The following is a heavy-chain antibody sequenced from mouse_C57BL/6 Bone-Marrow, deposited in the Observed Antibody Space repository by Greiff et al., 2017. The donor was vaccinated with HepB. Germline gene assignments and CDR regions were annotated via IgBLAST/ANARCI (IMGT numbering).Heavy chain of an antibody. Sequence: VQLQQSGAELVRPGASVKLSCTASGFNIKDDYMHWVKQRPEQGLEWIGWIDPENGDTEYASKFQGKATITADTSSNTAYLQLSSLTSEDTAVYYCTNDYDYFDYWGQGTTLTVSS. D-gene: IGHD2-4*01. CDR3: TNDYDYFDY. J-gene: IGHJ2*01. V-gene: IGHV14-4*01. CDR1: GFNIKDDY. CDR2: IDPENGDT.